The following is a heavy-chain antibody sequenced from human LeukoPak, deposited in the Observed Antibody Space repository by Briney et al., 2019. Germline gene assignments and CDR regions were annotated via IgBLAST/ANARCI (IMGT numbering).Heavy chain of an antibody. J-gene: IGHJ3*02. CDR2: INHSGST. V-gene: IGHV4-34*01. CDR3: ARVPLLLWFGEPYAFDI. Sequence: SETLSLTCAVYGGSFSGYYWSWIRQPPGKGLEWIGEINHSGSTNYNPSLKSRVTISVDTSKNQFSLKLSSVTAADTAVYYCARVPLLLWFGEPYAFDIWGQGTMVTVSS. CDR1: GGSFSGYY. D-gene: IGHD3-10*01.